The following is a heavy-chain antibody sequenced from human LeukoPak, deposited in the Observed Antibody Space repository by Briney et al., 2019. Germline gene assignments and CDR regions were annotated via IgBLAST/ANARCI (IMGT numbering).Heavy chain of an antibody. J-gene: IGHJ3*02. CDR2: ISYDGSNK. D-gene: IGHD2-15*01. CDR1: GFTFSNYG. CDR3: ARDGYCSGGSCYSGDAFDI. Sequence: GGSLRLSCAASGFTFSNYGMHWVRQAPGKGLEWVAVISYDGSNKYYADSVKGRFTISRDNSKNTLYLQMNSLRAEDTAVYYCARDGYCSGGSCYSGDAFDIWGQGTMVTVSS. V-gene: IGHV3-30*03.